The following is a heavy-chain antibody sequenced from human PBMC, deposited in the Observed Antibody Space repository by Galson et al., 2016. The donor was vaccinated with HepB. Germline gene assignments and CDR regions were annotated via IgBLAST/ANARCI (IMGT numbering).Heavy chain of an antibody. CDR1: GFSFGSYA. Sequence: SLRLSCAASGFSFGSYALSWVRQAPGKGLEWVSVISGSGDSVHHADSVKGRFTISRDKPKNTVYLQMHSLRAEDTAVYYCAKDRTPWSYYGSGRYPLRGMDVWGQGTTVTVSS. CDR3: AKDRTPWSYYGSGRYPLRGMDV. V-gene: IGHV3-23*01. J-gene: IGHJ6*02. D-gene: IGHD3-10*01. CDR2: ISGSGDSV.